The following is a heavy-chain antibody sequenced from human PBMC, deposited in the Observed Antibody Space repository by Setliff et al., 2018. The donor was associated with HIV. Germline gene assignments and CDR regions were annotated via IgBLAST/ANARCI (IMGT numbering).Heavy chain of an antibody. CDR3: AKKGNGDYHFDY. D-gene: IGHD4-17*01. Sequence: SETLSLTCTVSGGSISSYYWNWIRQPPGKGLEWIGYIYYSGSIYYNPSLKSRVTMSVDTSKNQFSLKLSSVTAVDTAVYYCAKKGNGDYHFDYWGQGTLVTVSS. V-gene: IGHV4-59*04. CDR2: IYYSGSI. CDR1: GGSISSYY. J-gene: IGHJ4*02.